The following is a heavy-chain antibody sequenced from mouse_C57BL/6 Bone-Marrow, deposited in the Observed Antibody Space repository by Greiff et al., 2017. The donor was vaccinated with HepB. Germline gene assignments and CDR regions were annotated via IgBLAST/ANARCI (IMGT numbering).Heavy chain of an antibody. J-gene: IGHJ2*01. Sequence: EVQLQESGAELVRPGASVKLSCTASGFNIKDDYMHWVKQRPEQGLEWIGWIDPENGDTEYASKFQGKATITADTSSNTAYLQLSSLTSEDTAVYYCTTAFITTVFFDYWGQGTTLTVSS. CDR3: TTAFITTVFFDY. V-gene: IGHV14-4*01. CDR2: IDPENGDT. D-gene: IGHD1-1*01. CDR1: GFNIKDDY.